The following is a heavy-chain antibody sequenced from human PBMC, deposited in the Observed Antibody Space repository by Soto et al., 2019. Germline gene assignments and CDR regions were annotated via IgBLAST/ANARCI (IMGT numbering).Heavy chain of an antibody. CDR1: GFTFRSYG. CDR2: IKSDGTTA. Sequence: VESGGGVVQPGRSRRLSCVTSGFTFRSYGMHWVRQSPDKGLEWVAVIKSDGTTADYIESVKGRFFISRDNSKKTVYLQMNNLRPEDTGIYYCAKPRSSLEWPPFDPWGQGTLVTVSS. CDR3: AKPRSSLEWPPFDP. V-gene: IGHV3-30-3*02. J-gene: IGHJ5*02. D-gene: IGHD3-3*01.